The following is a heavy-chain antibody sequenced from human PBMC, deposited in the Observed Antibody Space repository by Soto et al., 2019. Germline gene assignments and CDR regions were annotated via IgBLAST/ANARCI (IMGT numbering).Heavy chain of an antibody. J-gene: IGHJ4*02. CDR1: GYTVTSYY. CDR2: INPSGGST. V-gene: IGHV1-46*01. Sequence: GASVKVSCEASGYTVTSYYMHWVRQAPGQGLEWMGVINPSGGSTSYTQKFQGRVTMTRDTSTSTVYMELSSLRSEDTAVYYCARGVRQYYFDYWGQGTLVTVSS. CDR3: ARGVRQYYFDY.